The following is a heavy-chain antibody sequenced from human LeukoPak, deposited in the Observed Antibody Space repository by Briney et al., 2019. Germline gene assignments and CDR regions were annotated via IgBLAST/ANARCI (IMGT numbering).Heavy chain of an antibody. CDR3: AKHTRRYCSSTSCYQVFDY. CDR2: INHSGST. Sequence: PSETLSLTCTVSGGSISSYYWSWIRQPPGKGLEWIGEINHSGSTNYNPSLKSRVTISVDTSKNQFSLKLSSVTAADTAVYYCAKHTRRYCSSTSCYQVFDYWGQGTLVTVSS. V-gene: IGHV4-34*01. D-gene: IGHD2-2*01. CDR1: GGSISSYY. J-gene: IGHJ4*02.